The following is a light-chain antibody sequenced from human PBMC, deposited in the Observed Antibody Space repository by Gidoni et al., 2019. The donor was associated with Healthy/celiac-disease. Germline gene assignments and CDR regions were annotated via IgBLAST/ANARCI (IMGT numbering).Light chain of an antibody. Sequence: SYELTQPPSVSVSPGQTARITCSGDALPKKYAYWYQQKSGQAPVLVIYEDSKRTSGVPERFSGSSSGTMDTLTIRGAQVEDEADYYCYSTGSSGNHRVFGGGTKLTVL. V-gene: IGLV3-10*01. J-gene: IGLJ3*02. CDR2: EDS. CDR3: YSTGSSGNHRV. CDR1: ALPKKY.